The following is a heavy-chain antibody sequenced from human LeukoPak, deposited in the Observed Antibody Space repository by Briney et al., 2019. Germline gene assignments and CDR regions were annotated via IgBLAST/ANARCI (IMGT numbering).Heavy chain of an antibody. V-gene: IGHV4-30-2*01. CDR2: IYHSGST. CDR3: AHSGHDYYYYGMDV. D-gene: IGHD5-12*01. J-gene: IGHJ6*02. CDR1: GGSISSGGYS. Sequence: TQTLSLTCAVSGGSISSGGYSWSWIRQPPGKGLEWIGYIYHSGSTYYNPSLKSRVTISVDRSKNQLSLKLSSVTAADTAVYYCAHSGHDYYYYGMDVWGQGTTVTVSS.